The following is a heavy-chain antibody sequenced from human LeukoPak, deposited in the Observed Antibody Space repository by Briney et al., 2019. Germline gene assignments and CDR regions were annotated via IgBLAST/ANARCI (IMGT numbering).Heavy chain of an antibody. Sequence: GGSLTLSCAASGFTFSSYAMSWVRQAPGKGLEWVSAISGSGGSSYYADSVKGRFTISRDNSKNTLYLQMNSLRAEDTAVYYCARGRMDTAMALLHYWGQGTLVTVSS. V-gene: IGHV3-23*01. CDR2: ISGSGGSS. J-gene: IGHJ4*02. CDR1: GFTFSSYA. D-gene: IGHD5-18*01. CDR3: ARGRMDTAMALLHY.